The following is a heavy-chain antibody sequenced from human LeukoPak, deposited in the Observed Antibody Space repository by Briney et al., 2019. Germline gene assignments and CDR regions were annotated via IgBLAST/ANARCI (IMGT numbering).Heavy chain of an antibody. CDR1: GFTFSSCS. Sequence: GGSLRLSCAASGFTFSSCSMNWVRQAPGKGPEWVSYISSSSSYFNYADSVKGRFTISRDNAKKSLYLQMNSLRAEDTAVYYCARRPNGDYPPDYWGQGTLVTVSS. D-gene: IGHD4-17*01. CDR3: ARRPNGDYPPDY. V-gene: IGHV3-21*01. CDR2: ISSSSSYF. J-gene: IGHJ4*02.